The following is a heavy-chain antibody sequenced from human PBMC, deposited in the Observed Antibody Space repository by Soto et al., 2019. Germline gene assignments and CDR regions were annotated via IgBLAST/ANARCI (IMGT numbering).Heavy chain of an antibody. Sequence: PGGSLRLSCAASGFTFSSYGMHWVRQAPGKGLEWVAVISYDGSNKYYADSVKGRFTISRDNSKNTLYLQMNSLRAEDTAVYYCAKDLDYYDSSGYDYWGQGT. V-gene: IGHV3-30*18. CDR1: GFTFSSYG. CDR2: ISYDGSNK. CDR3: AKDLDYYDSSGYDY. J-gene: IGHJ4*02. D-gene: IGHD3-22*01.